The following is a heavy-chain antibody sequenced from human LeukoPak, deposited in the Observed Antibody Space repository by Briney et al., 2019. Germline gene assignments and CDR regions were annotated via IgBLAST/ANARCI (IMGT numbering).Heavy chain of an antibody. Sequence: GASVKVSCKASGYTFTGYYMHWVRQAPGQGLEWMGWINPNSGGTNYAQKFQGRVTMTRDTSISTAYMELSRLRSDDTAVYYCARLTGYCSGGSCYSDPNNDYWGQGTLVTVSS. CDR2: INPNSGGT. CDR3: ARLTGYCSGGSCYSDPNNDY. J-gene: IGHJ4*02. V-gene: IGHV1-2*02. CDR1: GYTFTGYY. D-gene: IGHD2-15*01.